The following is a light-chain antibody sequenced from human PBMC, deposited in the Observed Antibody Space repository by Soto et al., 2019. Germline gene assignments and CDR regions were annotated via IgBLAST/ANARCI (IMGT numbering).Light chain of an antibody. Sequence: TQSPGTLSLSPGERATLSCRASQSVSSSYLAWYQQKPGKAPKLLIYAASSLQSGVPSRFSGSGSGTDFTLTISSLQPEDFATYYCQQSYSTPMYTFGQGTKLEIK. CDR3: QQSYSTPMYT. CDR2: AAS. J-gene: IGKJ2*01. CDR1: QSVSSSY. V-gene: IGKV1-39*01.